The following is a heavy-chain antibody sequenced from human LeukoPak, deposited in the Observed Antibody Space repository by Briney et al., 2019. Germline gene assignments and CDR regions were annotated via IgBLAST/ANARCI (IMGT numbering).Heavy chain of an antibody. CDR2: IYYSGST. D-gene: IGHD2-2*01. V-gene: IGHV4-59*08. CDR1: GGSLSSYY. CDR3: ARLGCSSTSCYVGNYYYYGMDV. Sequence: SETLSLTCTVSGGSLSSYYWSWIRQPPGKGLEWIGYIYYSGSTNYNPSLKSRVTISVDTSKNQFSLKLSSVTAADTAVYYCARLGCSSTSCYVGNYYYYGMDVWGQGTTVTVSS. J-gene: IGHJ6*02.